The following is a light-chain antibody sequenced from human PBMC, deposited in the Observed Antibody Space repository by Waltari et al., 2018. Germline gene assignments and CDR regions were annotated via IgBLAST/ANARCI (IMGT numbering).Light chain of an antibody. J-gene: IGKJ1*01. CDR2: GAA. V-gene: IGKV1-39*01. CDR1: HRVDHY. CDR3: QRSHTTPWT. Sequence: DIQMTQSPSSLSASVGDTVTITCRASHRVDHYLNWYQQRPGKATKLLIYGAANLQSGVPSMCSCSGSGTDFTLIIRSLQSEDSATYFCQRSHTTPWTFGLGTRVEVK.